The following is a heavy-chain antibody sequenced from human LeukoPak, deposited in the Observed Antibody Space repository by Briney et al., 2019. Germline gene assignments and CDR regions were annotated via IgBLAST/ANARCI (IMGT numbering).Heavy chain of an antibody. V-gene: IGHV3-21*01. CDR3: ARDWPTIAAAGTIPEYFQH. CDR1: GFTFSSYD. Sequence: GGSLRLSCAVSGFTFSSYDVNWVRQAPGKGLEWVSSISSSSSYIYYADSVKGRFTISRDNAKNSLYLQMNSLRAEDTAVYYCARDWPTIAAAGTIPEYFQHWGQGTLVTVSS. J-gene: IGHJ1*01. D-gene: IGHD6-13*01. CDR2: ISSSSSYI.